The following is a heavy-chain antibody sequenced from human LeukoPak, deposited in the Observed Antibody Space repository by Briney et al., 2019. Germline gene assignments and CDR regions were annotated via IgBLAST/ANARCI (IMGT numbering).Heavy chain of an antibody. J-gene: IGHJ3*02. V-gene: IGHV1-18*01. CDR3: ARTYYYDSRDDFDI. CDR1: GYTFTSYG. D-gene: IGHD3-22*01. Sequence: ASVKVSCKASGYTFTSYGISWVRHAPGQGLEWMGWISAYNGNTNYAQKLQGRVTMTTDTSTSTAYMELRSLRSDDTAVYYRARTYYYDSRDDFDIWGQGKMVTVSS. CDR2: ISAYNGNT.